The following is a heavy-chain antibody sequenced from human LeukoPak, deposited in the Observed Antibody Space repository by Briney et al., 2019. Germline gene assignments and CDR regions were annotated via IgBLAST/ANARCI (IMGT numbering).Heavy chain of an antibody. D-gene: IGHD3-22*01. J-gene: IGHJ4*02. CDR3: AKVGLYYDSSGYYDY. Sequence: GGSLRLSCVASGFTFSSYNMIWVRQAPGKGLEWVSGISWKSGSIGYADSVKGRFTISRDNAKNSLYLQMNSLRAEDTALYYCAKVGLYYDSSGYYDYWGQGTLVTVSS. CDR2: ISWKSGSI. CDR1: GFTFSSYN. V-gene: IGHV3-9*01.